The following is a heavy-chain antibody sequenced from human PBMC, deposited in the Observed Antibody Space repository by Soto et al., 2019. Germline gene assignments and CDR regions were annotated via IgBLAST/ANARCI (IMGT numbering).Heavy chain of an antibody. D-gene: IGHD4-17*01. CDR3: TTVLGLDYGDYGYYFDY. J-gene: IGHJ4*02. CDR2: IKSKTDGGTT. Sequence: EVQLVESGGGLVKPGGSLRLSCAASGFTFSNAWMSWVRQAPGKGLEWVGRIKSKTDGGTTDYAAPVKGRFTISRDDSKNTLYLQMNSLKTEDTAVYYCTTVLGLDYGDYGYYFDYWGQGTLVTVSS. CDR1: GFTFSNAW. V-gene: IGHV3-15*01.